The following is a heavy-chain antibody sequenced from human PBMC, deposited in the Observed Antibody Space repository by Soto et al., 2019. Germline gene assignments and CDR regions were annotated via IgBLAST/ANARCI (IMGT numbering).Heavy chain of an antibody. CDR2: IIPIFGTA. CDR3: ARPIAAAGYDAFDS. V-gene: IGHV1-69*13. CDR1: GGTFSSYA. Sequence: ASVKVSCKASGGTFSSYAISWVRQAPGQGLEWMGGIIPIFGTANYAQKFQGRVTITADESTSTAYMELSSLRSEDTAVYYCARPIAAAGYDAFDSWGQGTMVTVSS. D-gene: IGHD6-13*01. J-gene: IGHJ3*02.